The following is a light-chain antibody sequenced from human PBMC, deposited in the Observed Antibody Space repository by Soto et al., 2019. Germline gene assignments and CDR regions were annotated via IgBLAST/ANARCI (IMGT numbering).Light chain of an antibody. CDR3: QQLNSYPIT. J-gene: IGKJ5*01. V-gene: IGKV1-9*01. CDR2: AAS. CDR1: QGISSY. Sequence: IQLTQAPSSLSARVGDRVTITCRASQGISSYLAWYQQKPGKAPKLLIYAASTLQSGVPSRFSGSGSGTDFTLTISSLQPEDFATYYCQQLNSYPITFGQGTRLEIK.